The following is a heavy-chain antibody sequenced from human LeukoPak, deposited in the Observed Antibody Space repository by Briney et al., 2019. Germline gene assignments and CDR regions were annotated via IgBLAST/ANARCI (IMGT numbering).Heavy chain of an antibody. CDR3: AKLVTHFDY. V-gene: IGHV3-23*01. CDR2: ISGSGGNT. D-gene: IGHD4-23*01. CDR1: GFTFSSYA. J-gene: IGHJ4*02. Sequence: GGSLRLACAASGFTFSSYAMSWVRQAPGKGLEWVSSISGSGGNTYYADSVKGRFTISRDNSKNTLYMQMNSLRAEDTAVYYCAKLVTHFDYWGQGTLVTVSS.